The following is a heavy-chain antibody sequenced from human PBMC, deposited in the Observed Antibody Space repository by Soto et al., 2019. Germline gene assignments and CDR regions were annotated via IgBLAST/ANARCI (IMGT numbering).Heavy chain of an antibody. CDR3: AREAMVTYFDY. CDR2: INSDGSST. Sequence: GGSLRLSCVASGFTFSSYRMHWVRQAPGKGLVWVSRINSDGSSTSYADSVKGRFTISRDNAKNTLYLQMNSLRAEDTAVYYCAREAMVTYFDYWGQGTLVTVSS. J-gene: IGHJ4*02. CDR1: GFTFSSYR. D-gene: IGHD4-17*01. V-gene: IGHV3-74*01.